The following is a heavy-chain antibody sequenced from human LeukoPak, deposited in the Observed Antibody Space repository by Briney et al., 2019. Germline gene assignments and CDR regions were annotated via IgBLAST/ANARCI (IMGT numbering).Heavy chain of an antibody. Sequence: TSETLSLTCTVSGGSIGSSSYYWGWIRQPPGKDLEWIGSLYYTGYTHYNPSLTSRVTISVDTSKNQFSLKLSSVTAADTALYYCARINWGYYFDYWGQGTLVTVSS. CDR3: ARINWGYYFDY. V-gene: IGHV4-39*01. D-gene: IGHD7-27*01. CDR1: GGSIGSSSYY. J-gene: IGHJ4*02. CDR2: LYYTGYT.